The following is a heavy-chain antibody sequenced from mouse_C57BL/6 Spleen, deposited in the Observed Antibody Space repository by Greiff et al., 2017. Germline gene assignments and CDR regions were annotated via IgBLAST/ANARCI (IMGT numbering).Heavy chain of an antibody. CDR1: GYTFTDYE. CDR3: QYPLDY. V-gene: IGHV1-15*01. Sequence: VKVVESGAELVRPGASVTLSCKASGYTFTDYEMHWVKQTPVHGLEWIGAIDPETGGTAYNQKFKGKAILTADKSSSTAYMELRSLTSEDSAVYYCQYPLDYWGQGTTLTVSS. CDR2: IDPETGGT. J-gene: IGHJ2*01.